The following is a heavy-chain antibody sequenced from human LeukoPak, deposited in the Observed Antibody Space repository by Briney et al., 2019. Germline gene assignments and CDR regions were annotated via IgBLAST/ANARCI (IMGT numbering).Heavy chain of an antibody. J-gene: IGHJ6*03. CDR3: ARGVGSGSYPPYYYYMDV. D-gene: IGHD3-10*01. CDR1: GGTFSSYA. CDR2: MIPIFGTA. Sequence: SVKVSCKASGGTFSSYAISWVRQAPGQGLEWMGGMIPIFGTAKYAQKFQGRVTITTDESTSTAYMELSSLRSEDTAVYYCARGVGSGSYPPYYYYMDVWGKGTTVTVSS. V-gene: IGHV1-69*05.